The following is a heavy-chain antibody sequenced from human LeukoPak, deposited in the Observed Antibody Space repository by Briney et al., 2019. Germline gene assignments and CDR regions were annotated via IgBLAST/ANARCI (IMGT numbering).Heavy chain of an antibody. CDR1: GGSFSGYY. Sequence: SETLSLTCAVYGGSFSGYYWSWIRQPPGKGLEWIGEINHSGSTNYNPSLKRRVNISVDTSKNQFSLKLSSVTAADTAVYYCARLNNRYYDFWSGYYKVEYYMDVWGKGTTVTVSS. D-gene: IGHD3-3*01. J-gene: IGHJ6*03. CDR3: ARLNNRYYDFWSGYYKVEYYMDV. CDR2: INHSGST. V-gene: IGHV4-34*01.